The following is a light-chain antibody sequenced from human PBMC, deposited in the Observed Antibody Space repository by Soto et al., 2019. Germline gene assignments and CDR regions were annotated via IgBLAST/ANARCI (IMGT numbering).Light chain of an antibody. Sequence: QSALTQPASVSGSPGQSITIPCTGTSSNVGSYNLVSWYQQHPGKAPKLIIYEVTKRPSGVSDRFSGYKSGNTASLTISGLRAEDEADYYCCSSPGCCPVMFGGGTKLTVL. CDR1: SSNVGSYNL. J-gene: IGLJ3*02. CDR3: CSSPGCCPVM. V-gene: IGLV2-23*02. CDR2: EVT.